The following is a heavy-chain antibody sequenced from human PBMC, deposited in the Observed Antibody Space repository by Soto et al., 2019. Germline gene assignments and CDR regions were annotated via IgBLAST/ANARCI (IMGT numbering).Heavy chain of an antibody. Sequence: TKRKGREWVSGISWNSGSIGYADSVKGRFTISRDNAKNSLYLQMNSLRAEDTALYYCAKTSVAYYYYMDVWGKGTTVTVSS. J-gene: IGHJ6*03. CDR2: ISWNSGSI. V-gene: IGHV3-9*01. CDR3: AKTSVAYYYYMDV.